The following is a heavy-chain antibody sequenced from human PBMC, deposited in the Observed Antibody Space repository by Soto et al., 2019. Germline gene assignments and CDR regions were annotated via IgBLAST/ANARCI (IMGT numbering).Heavy chain of an antibody. CDR2: ISYDGSNK. CDR1: GFTFSSYA. Sequence: SLRLSCAASGFTFSSYAMHWVRQAPGKGLEWVAVISYDGSNKYYADSVKGRFTISRDNSKNTLYLQMNSLRAEDTAVYYCASQQLVEDNFDYWGQGTLVTVSS. V-gene: IGHV3-30-3*01. J-gene: IGHJ4*02. D-gene: IGHD6-13*01. CDR3: ASQQLVEDNFDY.